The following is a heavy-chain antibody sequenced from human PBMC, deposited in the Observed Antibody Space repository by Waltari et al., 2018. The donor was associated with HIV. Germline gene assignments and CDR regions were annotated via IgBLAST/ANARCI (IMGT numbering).Heavy chain of an antibody. CDR1: GVSVMSGGSY. J-gene: IGHJ3*01. CDR2: VYYTGAT. V-gene: IGHV4-61*08. Sequence: QVHLQGSGPRLVKPSGTLTLPCTVTGVSVMSGGSYWSWVRQPPGKGLEYIGYVYYTGATSYNPSLKGRVTIALATSKNQFSLKLTSVTAIDTAVYYCTRDRGASDVWGPGTLVTVSS. D-gene: IGHD1-26*01. CDR3: TRDRGASDV.